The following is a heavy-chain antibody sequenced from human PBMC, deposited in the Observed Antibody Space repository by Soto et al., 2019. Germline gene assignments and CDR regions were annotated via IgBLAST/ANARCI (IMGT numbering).Heavy chain of an antibody. Sequence: QVQLQESGPGLVKHSETLSLTCTVSGGSISSYYWSWIRQPAGKGLEWIGRIYTSGSTNYNPSLKGRVTMSVDTCKNQFCLKLSSVTAADTAVYYCARAAYYGSGDAFDICGQGTMVTVSS. V-gene: IGHV4-4*07. CDR3: ARAAYYGSGDAFDI. D-gene: IGHD3-10*01. CDR1: GGSISSYY. CDR2: IYTSGST. J-gene: IGHJ3*02.